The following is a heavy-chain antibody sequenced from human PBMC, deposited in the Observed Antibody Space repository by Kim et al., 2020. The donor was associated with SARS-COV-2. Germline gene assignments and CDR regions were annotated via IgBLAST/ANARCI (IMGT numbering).Heavy chain of an antibody. CDR1: GFTFSSYA. D-gene: IGHD1-1*01. V-gene: IGHV3-30*04. J-gene: IGHJ4*02. CDR3: AREGGSGLEWGYFDY. CDR2: ISYDGSNK. Sequence: GGSLRLSCAASGFTFSSYAMHWVRQAPGKGLEWVAVISYDGSNKYYADSVKGRFTISRDNSKNTLYLQMNSLRAEDTAVYYCAREGGSGLEWGYFDYWGQGTLVTVSS.